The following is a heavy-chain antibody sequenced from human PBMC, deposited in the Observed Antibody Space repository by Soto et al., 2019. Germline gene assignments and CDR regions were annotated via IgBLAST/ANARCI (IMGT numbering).Heavy chain of an antibody. CDR1: GDPISSHY. Sequence: SETLSLTCTVSGDPISSHYWSWIRQPPGKGLEWIGHIYHSGGTRYNPSLRSRVTISVDTSKNQFSLKLRSVTAADTAVYYCAKNVAVAGFCLDPWGQGILVTVSS. V-gene: IGHV4-59*11. J-gene: IGHJ5*02. CDR3: AKNVAVAGFCLDP. D-gene: IGHD6-19*01. CDR2: IYHSGGT.